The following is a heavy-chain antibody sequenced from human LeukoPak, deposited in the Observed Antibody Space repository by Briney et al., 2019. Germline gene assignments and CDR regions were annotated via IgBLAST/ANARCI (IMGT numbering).Heavy chain of an antibody. J-gene: IGHJ4*02. CDR2: INHSGST. CDR3: ARDLVGIGWYFSHDS. CDR1: GGSFSGYY. D-gene: IGHD6-19*01. V-gene: IGHV4-34*01. Sequence: SETLSLTCAVYGGSFSGYYWSWIRQPPGKGLEWIGEINHSGSTNYNPSLKRRVTISVDTSKNQFSLKLSSVTAVDTAVYYCARDLVGIGWYFSHDSWGQGTLVTVSS.